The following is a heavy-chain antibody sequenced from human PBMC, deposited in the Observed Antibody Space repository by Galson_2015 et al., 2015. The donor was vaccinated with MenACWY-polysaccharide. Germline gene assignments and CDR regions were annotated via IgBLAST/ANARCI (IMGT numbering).Heavy chain of an antibody. Sequence: SLRLSCAVSGITFSSYVMSWVRQAPGRGLEWVSSITDSGSSTYYVDSVKGRFTISRDNSKNTLFLQMNSLRADDTAVYYCAKGGREVDNWLAPWGQGALVTVSS. CDR1: GITFSSYV. V-gene: IGHV3-23*01. CDR2: ITDSGSST. D-gene: IGHD1-26*01. J-gene: IGHJ5*02. CDR3: AKGGREVDNWLAP.